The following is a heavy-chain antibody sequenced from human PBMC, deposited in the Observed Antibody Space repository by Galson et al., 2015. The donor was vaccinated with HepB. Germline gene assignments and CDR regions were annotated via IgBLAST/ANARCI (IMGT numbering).Heavy chain of an antibody. Sequence: SETLSLTCTVSGGSVSSYYWSWIRQPPGKGLEWIGYIYYSGSTNYNPSLKSRVTISVDTSKNQFSLKLSSVTAADTAVYYCARHSGYDRGAFGYWGQGTLVTVSS. CDR1: GGSVSSYY. D-gene: IGHD5-12*01. CDR3: ARHSGYDRGAFGY. V-gene: IGHV4-59*08. J-gene: IGHJ4*02. CDR2: IYYSGST.